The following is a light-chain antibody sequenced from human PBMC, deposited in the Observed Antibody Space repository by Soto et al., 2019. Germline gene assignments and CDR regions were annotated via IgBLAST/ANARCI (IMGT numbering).Light chain of an antibody. J-gene: IGKJ4*01. V-gene: IGKV1-12*01. Sequence: DIQMTQSPSSVSASVGDRVTITCRASQGIDNWLAWYQQKPGKAPKLLIFAATSVQSGVPSRFSGSRSGTDFSLTISSLQPDDFATYFCQQAHPFPPSFGTGTKVEI. CDR2: AAT. CDR1: QGIDNW. CDR3: QQAHPFPPS.